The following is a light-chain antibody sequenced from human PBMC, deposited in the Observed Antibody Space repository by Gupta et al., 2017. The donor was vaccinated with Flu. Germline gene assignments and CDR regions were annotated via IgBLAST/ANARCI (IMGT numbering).Light chain of an antibody. CDR2: AAS. CDR3: QQRNSSPIA. J-gene: IGKJ3*01. V-gene: IGKV1-9*01. CDR1: QGISSY. Sequence: DIQLTQSPSFLSASVGDRVTITCRASQGISSYLAWYQQKPGKAPKLLIYAASTVKSGVPSRFSGSGYGTEFTLTISSRQPEDFANYYCQQRNSSPIAFGHGTNVDIK.